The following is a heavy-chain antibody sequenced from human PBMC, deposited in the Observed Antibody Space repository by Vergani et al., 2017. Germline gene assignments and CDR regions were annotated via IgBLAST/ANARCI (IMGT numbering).Heavy chain of an antibody. CDR1: GGSISSYY. D-gene: IGHD1-26*01. V-gene: IGHV4-59*01. Sequence: QVQLQESGPGLVKPSETLSLTCTVSGGSISSYYWSWIRQPPGKGLEWIGYIYNSGSTNYNPSLKSRLSISVDTSKNQFSLRLSSVTAADTAVYYCARPKWELLGGMAFDYWGQGTLVTVSS. J-gene: IGHJ4*02. CDR2: IYNSGST. CDR3: ARPKWELLGGMAFDY.